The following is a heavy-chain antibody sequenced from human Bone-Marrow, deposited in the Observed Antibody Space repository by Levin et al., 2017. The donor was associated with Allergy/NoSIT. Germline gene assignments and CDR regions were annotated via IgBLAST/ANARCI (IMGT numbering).Heavy chain of an antibody. V-gene: IGHV4-59*11. CDR2: MSHSGTT. Sequence: SETLSLTCGVSGGSITTHYWSWIRQPPGRGLEWIGYMSHSGTTKYNPSLKSRLTMSVDTSKNQLLLNLSSVTAADTALYFCARVGDQSPRWASDVWGQGTMVTVSS. CDR3: ARVGDQSPRWASDV. J-gene: IGHJ3*01. CDR1: GGSITTHY.